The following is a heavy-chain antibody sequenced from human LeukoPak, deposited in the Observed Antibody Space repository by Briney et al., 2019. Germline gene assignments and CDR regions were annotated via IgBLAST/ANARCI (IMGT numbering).Heavy chain of an antibody. CDR2: ISYDGRKT. CDR1: GFNFSNYG. CDR3: AKDWEYSSSNGMDV. Sequence: TGGSLRLSCEASGFNFSNYGMHWVRQAPGKGLEWVALISYDGRKTFYVDSVKGRFTVSRDNSKNTLYLQMNSLRAEDTAVYYCAKDWEYSSSNGMDVWGQGTTVTVSS. V-gene: IGHV3-30*18. J-gene: IGHJ6*02. D-gene: IGHD6-6*01.